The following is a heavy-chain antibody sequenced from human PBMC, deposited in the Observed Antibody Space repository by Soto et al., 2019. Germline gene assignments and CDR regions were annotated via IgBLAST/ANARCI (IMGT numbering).Heavy chain of an antibody. CDR2: ISTAGDT. Sequence: EVQLVESGGGLVQPGGSLRLSCAASGFGFNVYDMHWVRQAPGKNLEWVAAISTAGDTYYLGSVKGRFTISREDAKNSLSLQMNSLRVGDTAVYYCARGGDRFDGMDVWGQGTTVTVSS. V-gene: IGHV3-13*01. D-gene: IGHD3-16*01. CDR1: GFGFNVYD. CDR3: ARGGDRFDGMDV. J-gene: IGHJ6*02.